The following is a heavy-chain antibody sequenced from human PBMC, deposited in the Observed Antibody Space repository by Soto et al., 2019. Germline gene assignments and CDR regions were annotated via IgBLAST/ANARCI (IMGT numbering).Heavy chain of an antibody. J-gene: IGHJ4*02. CDR1: GYSVSSNSAA. CDR2: TYYRSKWYN. D-gene: IGHD1-26*01. Sequence: KQSQTLALTCAISGYSVSSNSAAGNWIRQSPSRGLEWLGRTYYRSKWYNDYAVSVKSRITINPDTSKNEFSLQLNSVTPEYTAVYYCPREVHWEEFGSWGQGTLVTVSS. V-gene: IGHV6-1*01. CDR3: PREVHWEEFGS.